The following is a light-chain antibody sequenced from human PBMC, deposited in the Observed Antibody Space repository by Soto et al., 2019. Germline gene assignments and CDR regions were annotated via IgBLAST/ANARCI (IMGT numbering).Light chain of an antibody. V-gene: IGKV3-11*01. J-gene: IGKJ3*01. CDR2: DAS. CDR1: QSVSSS. Sequence: EIVLTQSPDTLSLSPGERATLSCRASQSVSSSLAWYQQKPGQAPRLLIYDASNRATGIPARFSGSGSGTDFTLTISSLEPEDFAVYYCQQRSNWPPEVTFGRGTKVDIK. CDR3: QQRSNWPPEVT.